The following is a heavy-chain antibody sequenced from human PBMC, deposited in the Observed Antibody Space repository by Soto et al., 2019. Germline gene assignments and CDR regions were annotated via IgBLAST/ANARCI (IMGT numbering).Heavy chain of an antibody. Sequence: PGGSLRLSCAASGFTVISNYMSWVRQAPGKGLEWVSVIYSGGSTYYADSVKGRFTISRDNSKNTLYLQMNSLRAEDTAVYYCASPYCGGDCYHYGMDVWGQGTTVTVSS. J-gene: IGHJ6*02. CDR2: IYSGGST. D-gene: IGHD2-21*02. CDR3: ASPYCGGDCYHYGMDV. CDR1: GFTVISNY. V-gene: IGHV3-53*01.